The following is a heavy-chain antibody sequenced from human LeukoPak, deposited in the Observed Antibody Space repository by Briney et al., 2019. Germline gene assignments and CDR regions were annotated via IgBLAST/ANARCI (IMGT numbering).Heavy chain of an antibody. J-gene: IGHJ4*02. CDR1: GGSISSYY. CDR3: ARLGHYSSGWHFDY. CDR2: IYYSGST. D-gene: IGHD6-19*01. V-gene: IGHV4-59*01. Sequence: SQTLSLTCTVSGGSISSYYWSWIRQPPGKGLEWIGYIYYSGSTNYNPSLKSRVTISVDTSKNQFSLKLSSVTAADTAVYYCARLGHYSSGWHFDYWGQGTLVTVSS.